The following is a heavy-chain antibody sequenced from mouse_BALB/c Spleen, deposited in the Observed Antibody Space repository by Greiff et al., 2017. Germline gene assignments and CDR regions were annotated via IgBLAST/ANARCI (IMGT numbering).Heavy chain of an antibody. CDR1: GFNIKDYY. V-gene: IGHV14-3*02. CDR3: ARGPPFAY. CDR2: IDPANGNT. J-gene: IGHJ3*01. Sequence: EVQLVESGAELVRSGASVKLSCTASGFNIKDYYMHWVKQRPEQGLEWIGRIDPANGNTKYDPKFQGKATITADTSSNTAYLQLSSLTSEDTAVYYCARGPPFAYWGQGTLVTVSA.